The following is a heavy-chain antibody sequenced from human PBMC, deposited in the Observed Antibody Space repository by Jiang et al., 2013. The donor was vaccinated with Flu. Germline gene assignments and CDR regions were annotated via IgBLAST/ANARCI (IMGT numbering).Heavy chain of an antibody. Sequence: TLSCAASGFTFSTYALSWVRQAPGKGPEWVSAISRNGADTYYADSVKGRFTISRDNSKDTLYLQMNSLRAEDTAVYSCAKGTEYSSGPVLAWGQGALVTVSS. D-gene: IGHD3-22*01. CDR1: GFTFSTYA. J-gene: IGHJ5*02. V-gene: IGHV3-23*01. CDR3: AKGTEYSSGPVLA. CDR2: ISRNGADT.